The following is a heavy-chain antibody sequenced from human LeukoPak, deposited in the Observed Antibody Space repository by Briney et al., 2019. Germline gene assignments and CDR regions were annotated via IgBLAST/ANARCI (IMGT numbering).Heavy chain of an antibody. V-gene: IGHV4-39*01. CDR2: IYYSGST. CDR1: GGSISSSSYY. D-gene: IGHD5-12*01. Sequence: PSETLSLTCTVSGGSISSSSYYWGWIRQPPGKGLEWIGSIYYSGSTYYNPSLKSRVTISVGTSKNQFSLKLSSVTAADTAVYYCARLSHSGSGYGLRSPSYGMDVWGQGTTVTVSS. J-gene: IGHJ6*02. CDR3: ARLSHSGSGYGLRSPSYGMDV.